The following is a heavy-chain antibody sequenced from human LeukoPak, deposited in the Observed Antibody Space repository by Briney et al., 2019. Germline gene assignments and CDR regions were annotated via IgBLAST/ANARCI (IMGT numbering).Heavy chain of an antibody. CDR3: VRGDNRDY. CDR1: GFSFSTST. Sequence: PGGSLRLSCAASGFSFSTSTTNWVRQAPGKGLEWISSIGKTGRDIYYANSVRGRFTISRDNAKNSLFLVMDGLRVEDTSVYYCVRGDNRDYWGQGTLVTVSS. J-gene: IGHJ4*02. V-gene: IGHV3-21*01. CDR2: IGKTGRDI. D-gene: IGHD1-14*01.